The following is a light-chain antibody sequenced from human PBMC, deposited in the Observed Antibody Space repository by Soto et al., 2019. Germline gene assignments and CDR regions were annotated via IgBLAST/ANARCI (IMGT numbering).Light chain of an antibody. Sequence: DIVLTQSPGTLSLSPGERATLSCRASQSVSGSYLAWYQQKPGQAPRLLIYGASSRATGIPARFSGDGSGTDLTLTISRLEPEDFVVYYCQHYGTSPTWTFGQGTKVEVK. CDR2: GAS. CDR1: QSVSGSY. J-gene: IGKJ1*01. CDR3: QHYGTSPTWT. V-gene: IGKV3-20*01.